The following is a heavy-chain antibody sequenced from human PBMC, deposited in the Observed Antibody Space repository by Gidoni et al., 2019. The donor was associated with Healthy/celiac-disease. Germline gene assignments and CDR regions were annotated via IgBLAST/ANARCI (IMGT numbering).Heavy chain of an antibody. J-gene: IGHJ4*02. Sequence: QVQLQESGPGLVKPSETLSLTCTVSGGSISSYYWSWIRQPPGKGLEWIGYIYYSGSTNYNPSLKSRVTISVDTSKNQFSLKLSSVTAADTAVYYCVGSSSQAPFDYWGQGTLVTVSS. D-gene: IGHD6-6*01. CDR2: IYYSGST. CDR1: GGSISSYY. V-gene: IGHV4-59*01. CDR3: VGSSSQAPFDY.